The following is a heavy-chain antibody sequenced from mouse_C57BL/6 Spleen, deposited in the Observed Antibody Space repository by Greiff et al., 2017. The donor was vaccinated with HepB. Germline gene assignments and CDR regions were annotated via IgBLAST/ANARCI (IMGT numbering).Heavy chain of an antibody. Sequence: EVQLQQSGPVLVKPGASVKMSCKASGYTFTDYYMNWVKQSHGKSLEWIGVINPYNGGTSYNQKFKGKATLTVDKYSSTAYMELNSLTSEDSAVYYCARAYYYCSSYYAMDYWGQGTSVTVSS. V-gene: IGHV1-19*01. CDR3: ARAYYYCSSYYAMDY. J-gene: IGHJ4*01. CDR2: INPYNGGT. CDR1: GYTFTDYY. D-gene: IGHD1-1*01.